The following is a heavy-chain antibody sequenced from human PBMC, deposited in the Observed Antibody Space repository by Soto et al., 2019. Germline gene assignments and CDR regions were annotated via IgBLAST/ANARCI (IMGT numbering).Heavy chain of an antibody. D-gene: IGHD4-17*01. CDR1: GYTFTSYD. CDR2: MNPNGGNT. Sequence: QVQLVQSGAEVKKPGASVKVSCKASGYTFTSYDINWVRQATGQGLEWMGWMNPNGGNTGYEQKFQGRVTMTRNTSIGTAYMDLSSLRSEDTAVYYGARASYGDYAWFDPWGQGTLVTVSS. CDR3: ARASYGDYAWFDP. V-gene: IGHV1-8*01. J-gene: IGHJ5*02.